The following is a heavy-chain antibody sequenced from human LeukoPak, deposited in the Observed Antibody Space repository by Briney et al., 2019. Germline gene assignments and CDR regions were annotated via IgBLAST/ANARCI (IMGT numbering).Heavy chain of an antibody. Sequence: SETLSLTCTFSGGSISSYYWSSVRQPPGKGLEWIGCIYYIGSTNYNPSLKSRVTISEDTSKNQFSLKLSSVTAADTAVYYCARVGGATRFDYWGQGTLVTVSS. CDR1: GGSISSYY. D-gene: IGHD5-24*01. CDR2: IYYIGST. V-gene: IGHV4-59*01. J-gene: IGHJ4*02. CDR3: ARVGGATRFDY.